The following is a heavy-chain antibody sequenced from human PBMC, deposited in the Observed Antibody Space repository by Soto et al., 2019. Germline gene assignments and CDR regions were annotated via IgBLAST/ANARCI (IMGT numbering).Heavy chain of an antibody. Sequence: QVQLVQSGAEVKKPGSSVKVSCKASGGTFSNYAISWVRQAPGQGLEWMGGIIPIFGTTNYAQRFQGRVTITADESTSTAYKELSSLRSEDTAVYYCARVRSSWYKDCFDYWGQRTLATVSS. CDR3: ARVRSSWYKDCFDY. D-gene: IGHD6-13*01. CDR1: GGTFSNYA. CDR2: IIPIFGTT. J-gene: IGHJ4*02. V-gene: IGHV1-69*12.